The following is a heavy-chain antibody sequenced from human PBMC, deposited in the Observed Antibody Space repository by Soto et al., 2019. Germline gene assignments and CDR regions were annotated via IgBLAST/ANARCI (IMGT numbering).Heavy chain of an antibody. J-gene: IGHJ3*01. CDR2: IIPVFDKA. Sequence: QVQLLQSGADVKKPGSSVKVSCKTSGGSFGSSAISWVRQAPAQGLEWMGDIIPVFDKANYAQNFQGRRTITADALTGIVFMELSRRNTEDTEVYFGAGPRRDLGDAFHLWGLGTFVTVSS. CDR3: AGPRRDLGDAFHL. CDR1: GGSFGSSA. V-gene: IGHV1-69*01. D-gene: IGHD3-16*01.